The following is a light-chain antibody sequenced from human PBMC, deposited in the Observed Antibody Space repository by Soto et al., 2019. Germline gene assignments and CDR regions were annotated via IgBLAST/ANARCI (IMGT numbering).Light chain of an antibody. V-gene: IGKV1-5*03. CDR1: QTISSW. CDR3: QQYKIYSNT. J-gene: IGKJ1*01. CDR2: KAS. Sequence: DITVNQPPSALPRYFIASLTINCRASQTISSWLAWYQQKPGKAPKLLIYKASTLKSGVPSRFSGSGSGTEFTLTISSLQPEDCATYYCQQYKIYSNTFGQGTKVDIK.